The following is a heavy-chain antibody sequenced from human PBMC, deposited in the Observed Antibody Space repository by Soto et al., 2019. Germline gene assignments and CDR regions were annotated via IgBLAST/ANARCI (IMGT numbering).Heavy chain of an antibody. D-gene: IGHD6-19*01. CDR1: GFSLSSYG. CDR2: ISYSGDNQ. CDR3: AKDRGHIAVDAITGGGAFQV. Sequence: QVQLVESGGGVVQPGTSLRLSCVTSGFSLSSYGMHWVRQAPGKGLEWVAAISYSGDNQYYADSVRGRFTISRDNSKSTVYLELNSLRAEDTAVYYCAKDRGHIAVDAITGGGAFQVWGHVTMGTVSS. J-gene: IGHJ3*01. V-gene: IGHV3-30*18.